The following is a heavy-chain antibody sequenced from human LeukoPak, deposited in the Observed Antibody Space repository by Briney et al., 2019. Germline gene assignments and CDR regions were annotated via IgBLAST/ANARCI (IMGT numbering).Heavy chain of an antibody. Sequence: ASVKVSCKASGYTFTGYYMHWVRQAPGQGLEWMGWINPNSGGTNYAQKFQGRVTMTRDTSISTAYMELSRLGSDDTAVYYCARDYDYYGSGSYYYWGQGTLVTVSS. CDR3: ARDYDYYGSGSYYY. J-gene: IGHJ4*02. CDR1: GYTFTGYY. V-gene: IGHV1-2*02. CDR2: INPNSGGT. D-gene: IGHD3-10*01.